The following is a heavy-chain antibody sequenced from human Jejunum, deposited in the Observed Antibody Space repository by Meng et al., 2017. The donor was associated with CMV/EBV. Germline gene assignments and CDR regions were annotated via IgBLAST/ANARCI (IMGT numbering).Heavy chain of an antibody. Sequence: CAASGFTLSNYAMSWVRQAPGKGLGWVSGISGTGGTTYYADSVKGRFTISRDNSKNTLFLQMNSLGAEDTAIYYCARDGYNYVPFDSWGQGTLVTVSS. V-gene: IGHV3-23*01. CDR1: GFTLSNYA. D-gene: IGHD5-24*01. CDR3: ARDGYNYVPFDS. CDR2: ISGTGGTT. J-gene: IGHJ4*02.